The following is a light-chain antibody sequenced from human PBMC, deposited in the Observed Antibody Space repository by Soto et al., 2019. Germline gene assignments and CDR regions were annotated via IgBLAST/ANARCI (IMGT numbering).Light chain of an antibody. CDR3: QQRSNSIT. J-gene: IGKJ5*01. CDR1: QSVSDY. Sequence: IVLTQSPATLSLSPGERATLSCRASQSVSDYLAWYQQKPGQAPRLLIYNASNRATGIPARFSGSGSGTDFTLTISILEPEDFAGYYCQQRSNSITFGQGTRLEIK. CDR2: NAS. V-gene: IGKV3-11*01.